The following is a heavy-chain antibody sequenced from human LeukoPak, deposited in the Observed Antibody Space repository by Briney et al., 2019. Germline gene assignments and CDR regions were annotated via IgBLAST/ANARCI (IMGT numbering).Heavy chain of an antibody. V-gene: IGHV3-23*01. CDR1: GFTFSSYA. CDR2: ISGSGGST. D-gene: IGHD3-22*01. Sequence: GGSLRLSCAASGFTFSSYAMSWVRQAPGKGLEWVSAISGSGGSTYYADSVKGRFTISRDNSKNTLYLQMNSLRAEDTAVYYCAKPTTYYYYDSSGYLGAFDIWGQGTMVTVSS. CDR3: AKPTTYYYYDSSGYLGAFDI. J-gene: IGHJ3*02.